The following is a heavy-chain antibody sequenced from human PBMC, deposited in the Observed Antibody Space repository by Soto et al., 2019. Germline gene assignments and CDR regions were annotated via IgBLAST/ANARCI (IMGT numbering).Heavy chain of an antibody. D-gene: IGHD3-22*01. CDR1: GYTFTNYG. CDR2: ISAYNGNT. CDR3: ARATPSGYYDSSGYYEGY. Sequence: ASVKVSCKASGYTFTNYGISWVRQAPGQGLEWMGWISAYNGNTNYAQKLQGRVTMTTDTSTSTAYMELRSLRSDDTAVYYCARATPSGYYDSSGYYEGYWGQGTTVTVSS. V-gene: IGHV1-18*01. J-gene: IGHJ6*02.